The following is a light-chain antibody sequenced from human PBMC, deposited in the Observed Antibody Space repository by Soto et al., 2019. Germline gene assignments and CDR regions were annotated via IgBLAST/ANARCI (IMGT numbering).Light chain of an antibody. CDR2: AAS. CDR3: QQSCSTPPGT. J-gene: IGKJ1*01. V-gene: IGKV1-39*01. CDR1: ESIVTY. Sequence: INMTQSSSSQSTCVPDRVTINCRATESIVTYMNWSLRKPGKALKLLIYAASNLKSGVPSRFSGSGSGTDFTLTSSSLQDEDFATYFCQQSCSTPPGTFGQGTKV.